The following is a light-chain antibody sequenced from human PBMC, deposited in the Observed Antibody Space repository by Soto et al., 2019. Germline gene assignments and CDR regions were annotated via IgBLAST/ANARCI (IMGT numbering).Light chain of an antibody. V-gene: IGLV4-69*02. J-gene: IGLJ1*01. Sequence: QPVLTQSPSTSASLGASVKLTCTLTSGHTTYAITWHQQQPEKGPRYLMRVNIDGSHSKGDGIPDRFSGSSSGAERYLTISNLQSEDEADYYCCSYAGSYCYVFGTGTKLTVL. CDR1: SGHTTYA. CDR2: VNIDGSH. CDR3: CSYAGSYCYV.